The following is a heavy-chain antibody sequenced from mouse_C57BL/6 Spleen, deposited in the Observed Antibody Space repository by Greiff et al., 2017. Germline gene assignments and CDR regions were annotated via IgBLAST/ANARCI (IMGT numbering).Heavy chain of an antibody. D-gene: IGHD2-5*01. Sequence: DVLLVESGGGLVKPGGSLKLSCAASGFTFSSYAMSWVRQTPEKRLEWVATISDGGSYTYYPANVKGRFTISRDNAKNNLYLQMSHLKSEDTAMYYCAREDYSNSFDYWGQGTTLTVSS. CDR2: ISDGGSYT. CDR3: AREDYSNSFDY. V-gene: IGHV5-4*01. CDR1: GFTFSSYA. J-gene: IGHJ2*01.